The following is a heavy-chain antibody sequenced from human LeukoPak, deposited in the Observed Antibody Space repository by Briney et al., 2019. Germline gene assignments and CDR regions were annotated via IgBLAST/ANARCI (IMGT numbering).Heavy chain of an antibody. V-gene: IGHV4-39*07. CDR2: IYYSGST. J-gene: IGHJ3*01. CDR3: ARDPTTVTKGFDV. D-gene: IGHD4-17*01. Sequence: SETLSLTCTVSGGSISSSRYYWGWIRQPPGKGLEWIGSIYYSGSTYYNPSLKSRVTISADTSKNQFSLKLSSVTAADTAVYYCARDPTTVTKGFDVWGQGTMVTVSS. CDR1: GGSISSSRYY.